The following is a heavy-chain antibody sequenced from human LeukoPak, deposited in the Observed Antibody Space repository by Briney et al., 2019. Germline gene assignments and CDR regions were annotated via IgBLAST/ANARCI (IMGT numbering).Heavy chain of an antibody. V-gene: IGHV3-15*01. CDR1: GFTFSNAW. CDR2: IKSETDGGTT. J-gene: IGHJ4*02. D-gene: IGHD2-8*01. Sequence: GGSLRLSCAASGFTFSNAWMSWVRQAPGKGLEWVGRIKSETDGGTTDYAAPVKGRFTISRDDSKNTLYLQMNSLKTEDTAVYYCTTDLYSVAKNAAGHWGQGTLVTVSS. CDR3: TTDLYSVAKNAAGH.